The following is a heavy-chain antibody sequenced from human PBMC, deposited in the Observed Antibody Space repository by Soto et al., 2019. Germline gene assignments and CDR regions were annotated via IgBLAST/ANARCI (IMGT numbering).Heavy chain of an antibody. D-gene: IGHD3-3*01. Sequence: LSLTCAISGDSVSSNSAAWNWIRQSPSRGLEWLGRTYYRSKWYNDYAVSVKSRITINPDTSKNQFSLQLNSVTPEDTAVYYCAREPVYYDFWSGDPPSYYYYGMDVWGQGTTVTVSS. CDR2: TYYRSKWYN. CDR1: GDSVSSNSAA. V-gene: IGHV6-1*01. CDR3: AREPVYYDFWSGDPPSYYYYGMDV. J-gene: IGHJ6*02.